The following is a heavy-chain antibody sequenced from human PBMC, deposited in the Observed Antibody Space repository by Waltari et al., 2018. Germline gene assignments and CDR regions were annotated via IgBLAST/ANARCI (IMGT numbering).Heavy chain of an antibody. CDR3: AKDRRIVGVPGGGFDP. J-gene: IGHJ5*02. Sequence: QVQLVESGGGVVQPGGSLRLSCAAPGFPFSSDGMHWVRQAPGKGLECVAFILSDGSNKFYAASVKGRFTISRDNSKNTLYLQVNSLRAEDTAVYYCAKDRRIVGVPGGGFDPWGQGTLVTVSS. CDR1: GFPFSSDG. V-gene: IGHV3-30*02. D-gene: IGHD1-26*01. CDR2: ILSDGSNK.